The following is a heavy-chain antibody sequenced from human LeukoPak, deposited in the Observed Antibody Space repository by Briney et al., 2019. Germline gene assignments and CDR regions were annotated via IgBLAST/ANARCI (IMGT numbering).Heavy chain of an antibody. CDR1: GFTFSSYS. CDR3: AKGSSNWRDYYYFDY. V-gene: IGHV3-23*01. CDR2: LNSNGGGT. Sequence: GGSLRLSCAASGFTFSSYSMHWVRQAPGKGLEWVSSLNSNGGGTYYSDSVKGRFTISRDNSKNTLYLQMNSLRVEDTAVYYCAKGSSNWRDYYYFDYWGQGALVTVSS. J-gene: IGHJ4*02. D-gene: IGHD6-13*01.